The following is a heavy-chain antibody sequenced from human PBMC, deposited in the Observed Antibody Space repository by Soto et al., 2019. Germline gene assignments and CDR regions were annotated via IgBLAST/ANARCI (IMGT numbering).Heavy chain of an antibody. CDR1: GFTFSSYW. Sequence: EVQLVESGGGLVQPGGSLRLSCAASGFTFSSYWMHWVRQAPGKGLVWVSRINSDGSSTSYADSVNGRFTISRDNAKNTLYLQMDSLRAEDTAVYYCARSYCSGGSCYLDDAFDIWGQGTMVTVSS. CDR2: INSDGSST. V-gene: IGHV3-74*01. J-gene: IGHJ3*02. CDR3: ARSYCSGGSCYLDDAFDI. D-gene: IGHD2-15*01.